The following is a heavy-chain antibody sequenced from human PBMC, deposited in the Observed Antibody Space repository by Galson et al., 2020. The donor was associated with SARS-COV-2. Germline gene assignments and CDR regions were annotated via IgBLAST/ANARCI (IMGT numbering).Heavy chain of an antibody. Sequence: LTCTVSGGSINDYYWNWIRQPPGKGLEWIGFIYYSGTTNYNPSLKSRVTISMDTSKNQFSLKLTSVTAADTAVYYSASSPTYPKYHFDHWGQGTLVTVSS. D-gene: IGHD2-2*01. CDR2: IYYSGTT. J-gene: IGHJ4*02. CDR1: GGSINDYY. V-gene: IGHV4-59*13. CDR3: ASSPTYPKYHFDH.